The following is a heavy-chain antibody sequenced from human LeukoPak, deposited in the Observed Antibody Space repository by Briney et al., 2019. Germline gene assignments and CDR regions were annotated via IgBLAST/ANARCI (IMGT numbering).Heavy chain of an antibody. D-gene: IGHD1-26*01. Sequence: TGGSLRLSCAASGFTFSSYSMNWVRQAPGKGLEWVSSISSSSSYIYYADSVKGRFTISRDNAKNSLYPQMNSLRAEDTAVYYCARAVGDSDAFDIWGQGTMVTVSS. V-gene: IGHV3-21*01. CDR3: ARAVGDSDAFDI. J-gene: IGHJ3*02. CDR2: ISSSSSYI. CDR1: GFTFSSYS.